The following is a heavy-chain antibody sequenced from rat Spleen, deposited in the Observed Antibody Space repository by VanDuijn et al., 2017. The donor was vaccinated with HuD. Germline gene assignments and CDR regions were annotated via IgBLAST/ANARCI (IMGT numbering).Heavy chain of an antibody. D-gene: IGHD4-3*01. J-gene: IGHJ4*01. CDR2: ISTGGGST. CDR1: GFTFSNYY. V-gene: IGHV5-27*01. CDR3: ARHNSGYGVMDA. Sequence: EVQLVESGGGLVQPGRSLKLSCAASGFTFSNYYMAWVRQAPTKGLEWVAYISTGGGSTYYGDPVKGRVTISRDNAKSTLYLQMDSLRSEDTATYYCARHNSGYGVMDAWGQGASVTVSS.